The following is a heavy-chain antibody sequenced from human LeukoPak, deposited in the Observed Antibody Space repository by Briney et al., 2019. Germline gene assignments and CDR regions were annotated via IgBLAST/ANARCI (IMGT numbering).Heavy chain of an antibody. CDR2: ISSGSRYR. D-gene: IGHD3-22*01. CDR3: ARDRDKYYYDSSGYHGQAFDI. Sequence: GGSLRLSCAASGFTLSSYSMNWVRQAPGKGLEWVASISSGSRYRYYADSVKGRFTISRDNTKNSLFLQMNSLRAEDTAVYYCARDRDKYYYDSSGYHGQAFDIWGQGTMVTVSS. CDR1: GFTLSSYS. J-gene: IGHJ3*02. V-gene: IGHV3-21*01.